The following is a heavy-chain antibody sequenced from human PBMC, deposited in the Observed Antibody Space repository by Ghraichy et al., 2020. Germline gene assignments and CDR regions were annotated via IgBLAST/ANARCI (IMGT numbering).Heavy chain of an antibody. V-gene: IGHV4-39*02. Sequence: SETLSLTCTVSGGSISSSSYYWGWIRQPPGKGLEWIGSIYYSGSTYYNPSLKSRVTISVDTSKNQFSLKLSSVTAADTAVYYCARDHSSSSGYYYYGMDVWGQGTTVTVSS. CDR2: IYYSGST. CDR3: ARDHSSSSGYYYYGMDV. D-gene: IGHD6-6*01. J-gene: IGHJ6*02. CDR1: GGSISSSSYY.